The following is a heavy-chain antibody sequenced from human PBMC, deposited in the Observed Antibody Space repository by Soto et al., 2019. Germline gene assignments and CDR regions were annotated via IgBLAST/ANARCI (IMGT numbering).Heavy chain of an antibody. CDR1: GYSFTKYG. J-gene: IGHJ6*02. V-gene: IGHV1-3*01. D-gene: IGHD2-2*01. CDR2: INPGNGDT. CDR3: ARTDCSSTSCYNYYYYGTDV. Sequence: ASVKVSCKTSGYSFTKYGLHWVRQAPGQRLEWMGWINPGNGDTKYSQKFQGRVTITRDTSATTAYVELSSLRSEDSAVFYCARTDCSSTSCYNYYYYGTDVWGQGTTVTVSS.